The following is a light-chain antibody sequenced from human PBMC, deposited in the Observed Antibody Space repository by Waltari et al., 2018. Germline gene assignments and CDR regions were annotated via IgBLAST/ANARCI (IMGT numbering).Light chain of an antibody. J-gene: IGKJ3*01. V-gene: IGKV3-11*01. CDR1: QRFGSY. Sequence: EIVLTQSPGTLSLSPGERATLPCRASQRFGSYLAWYRPKPGQAPRLLIYNASNRATGIPARFSGSGSGTDFTLTISSLDPEDFAVYYCQQRGNWPPTFGPGTKVDI. CDR2: NAS. CDR3: QQRGNWPPT.